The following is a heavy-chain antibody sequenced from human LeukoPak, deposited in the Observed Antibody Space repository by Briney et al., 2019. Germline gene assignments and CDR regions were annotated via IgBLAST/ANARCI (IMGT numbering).Heavy chain of an antibody. J-gene: IGHJ4*02. D-gene: IGHD4-17*01. CDR3: ATPTVTTWYYFDY. CDR2: INPNSGGT. Sequence: ASVKVSCKASGYTFTGYYMHWVRQAPGQGLEWMGWINPNSGGTNYAQKFQGRVTMTRDTSISTAYMELSRLRSDDTAVYYCATPTVTTWYYFDYWGQRTLVTVSS. CDR1: GYTFTGYY. V-gene: IGHV1-2*02.